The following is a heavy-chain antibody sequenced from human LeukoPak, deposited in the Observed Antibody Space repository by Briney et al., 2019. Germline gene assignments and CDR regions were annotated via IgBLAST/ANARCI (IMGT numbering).Heavy chain of an antibody. D-gene: IGHD3-9*01. CDR2: VFYSGST. Sequence: SETLSLTCTVSGGSITNYYWNWIRQPPGKGLEWIGYVFYSGSTYYNPSLKSRVTISVDTSKNQFSLKLSSVTAADTAVYYCTRTLYDILTASYFGSSQLFDTWGQGTLVTASS. CDR3: TRTLYDILTASYFGSSQLFDT. J-gene: IGHJ4*02. CDR1: GGSITNYY. V-gene: IGHV4-59*08.